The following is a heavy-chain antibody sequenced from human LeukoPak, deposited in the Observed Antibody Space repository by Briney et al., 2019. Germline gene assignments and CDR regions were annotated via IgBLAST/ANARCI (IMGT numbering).Heavy chain of an antibody. CDR1: GGSISSGDYY. D-gene: IGHD1-1*01. V-gene: IGHV4-39*01. CDR3: ARQAWNYFNY. Sequence: SETLSLTCTVSGGSISSGDYYWGWIRQPPGKGLEWIGTIYYSGSAYYNPSLKSRVTISVDTSKSQFSLKLSSVTAADTAVYYCARQAWNYFNYWGQGTLVTVSS. J-gene: IGHJ4*02. CDR2: IYYSGSA.